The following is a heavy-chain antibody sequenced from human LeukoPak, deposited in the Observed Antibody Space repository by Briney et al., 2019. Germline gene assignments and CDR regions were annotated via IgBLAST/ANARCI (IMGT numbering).Heavy chain of an antibody. CDR2: IWYDGSNK. CDR3: ARDLAGTTKGGFYGMDV. J-gene: IGHJ6*02. D-gene: IGHD1-1*01. CDR1: GFTFSSYA. Sequence: GGSLRLSCAASGFTFSSYAMHWVRQAPGKGLEWVAVIWYDGSNKYYVDSVKGRFTISRDNSKNTLYLQMNSLRAEDTAVYYCARDLAGTTKGGFYGMDVWGHGTTVTVSS. V-gene: IGHV3-33*08.